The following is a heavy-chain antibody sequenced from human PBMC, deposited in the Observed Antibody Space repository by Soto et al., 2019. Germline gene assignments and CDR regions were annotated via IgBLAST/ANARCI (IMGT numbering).Heavy chain of an antibody. V-gene: IGHV3-30*18. J-gene: IGHJ6*02. Sequence: QVPLVESGGGVVQPGRSLRISCAASGFTFSTYGMHWVRQVPGKGLEWVGLISYDGSYKYYPDSVKGRFTISRDNSKNMLYLQMNNLRAEDTAVYYCAKDPTYDTSGYYFYYGPDVWGQGTTVTVSS. CDR2: ISYDGSYK. D-gene: IGHD3-22*01. CDR3: AKDPTYDTSGYYFYYGPDV. CDR1: GFTFSTYG.